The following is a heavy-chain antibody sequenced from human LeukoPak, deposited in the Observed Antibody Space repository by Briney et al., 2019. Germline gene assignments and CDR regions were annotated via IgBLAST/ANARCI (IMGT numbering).Heavy chain of an antibody. V-gene: IGHV3-48*03. D-gene: IGHD3-9*01. Sequence: GGSLRLSCAASGFTVSSYEMNWVRQAPGKGLEWVSYISRSGSTIYYADSVKGRFTISRDNAKNSLYLQMNSLRAEDTAVYYCARHPVRYFDWLHGDYGMDVWGKGTTVTVSS. J-gene: IGHJ6*04. CDR3: ARHPVRYFDWLHGDYGMDV. CDR2: ISRSGSTI. CDR1: GFTVSSYE.